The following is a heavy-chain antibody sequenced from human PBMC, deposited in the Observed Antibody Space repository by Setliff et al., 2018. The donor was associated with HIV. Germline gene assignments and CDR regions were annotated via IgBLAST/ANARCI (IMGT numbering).Heavy chain of an antibody. J-gene: IGHJ4*02. Sequence: VASVKVSCKASGYSFTDYYIHWVRQAPGQGLEWMGWINPKSDGTNYAQKFQGWITMTRDTSISTAYMELSRLRSDDTAMYYCARGMDYYDTSGYYQYYFDYWGQGTLVTVSS. V-gene: IGHV1-2*04. CDR1: GYSFTDYY. CDR3: ARGMDYYDTSGYYQYYFDY. CDR2: INPKSDGT. D-gene: IGHD3-22*01.